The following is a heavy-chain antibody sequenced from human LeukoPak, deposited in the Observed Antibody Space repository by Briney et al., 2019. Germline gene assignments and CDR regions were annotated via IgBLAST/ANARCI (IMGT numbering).Heavy chain of an antibody. CDR2: IRGSGGST. Sequence: GGSLRLSCAASGFTFSSYAMIWVRQAPGKGLEWGSAIRGSGGSTYYADSVKGRFTISRDNSKNTLSLQMNSLRAEDTAVYYCAKDPSHYGDYTEYFQHWGQGTLVSVSS. V-gene: IGHV3-23*01. CDR3: AKDPSHYGDYTEYFQH. J-gene: IGHJ1*01. CDR1: GFTFSSYA. D-gene: IGHD4-17*01.